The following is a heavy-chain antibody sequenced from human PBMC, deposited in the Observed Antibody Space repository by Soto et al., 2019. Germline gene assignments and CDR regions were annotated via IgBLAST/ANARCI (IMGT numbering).Heavy chain of an antibody. CDR3: AGDRPPFLNWFDP. Sequence: QVQLVQSGAEVQKPGASVKVSCKASGYTFTSYYMHWVRQAPGQGLEWLGISNPSGGSTSYAQKFQGGVTMTRDTSTSTVYVELSSLRSEDTAVYYGAGDRPPFLNWFDPWGQGTLVTVSS. CDR1: GYTFTSYY. CDR2: SNPSGGST. V-gene: IGHV1-46*01. J-gene: IGHJ5*02.